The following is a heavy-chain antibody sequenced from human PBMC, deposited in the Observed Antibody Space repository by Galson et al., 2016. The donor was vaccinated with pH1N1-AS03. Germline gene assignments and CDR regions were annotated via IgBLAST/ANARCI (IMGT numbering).Heavy chain of an antibody. CDR2: ISDGGNT. D-gene: IGHD2-15*01. V-gene: IGHV3-66*02. J-gene: IGHJ6*02. Sequence: SLRLSCAASGLSVSINYMTWVRQAPGKGLEWVSLISDGGNTYYADSVKGRFTISRDNSKNTLYLQMNTLRVEDTAVYFCARDRVVDATYYYYYYGMDVWGQGTAVTVSS. CDR1: GLSVSINY. CDR3: ARDRVVDATYYYYYYGMDV.